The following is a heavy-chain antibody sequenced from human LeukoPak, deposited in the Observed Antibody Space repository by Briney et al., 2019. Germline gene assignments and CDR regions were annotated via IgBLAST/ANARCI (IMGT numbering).Heavy chain of an antibody. V-gene: IGHV3-74*01. CDR3: ARDPYYYDSSGYYRDDYFDY. Sequence: GGSLRLSCAASGFTFSSYWMHWARQAPGKGLVWVSRINSDGSSTSYADSVKGRFTISRDNAKNTLYLQMNSLRAEDTAVYYCARDPYYYDSSGYYRDDYFDYWGQGTLVTVSS. CDR1: GFTFSSYW. D-gene: IGHD3-22*01. J-gene: IGHJ4*02. CDR2: INSDGSST.